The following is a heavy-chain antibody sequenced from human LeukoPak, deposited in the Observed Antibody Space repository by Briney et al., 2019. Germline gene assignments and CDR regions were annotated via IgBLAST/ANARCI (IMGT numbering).Heavy chain of an antibody. CDR2: IYHSGST. D-gene: IGHD3-10*01. CDR1: GGSISSGGYS. CDR3: ARGTYYYGSGSKFDY. J-gene: IGHJ4*02. Sequence: SQTLSLTCAVSGGSISSGGYSWSWIRQPPGKGLEGIGYIYHSGSTYYNPSLKSRVTISVDRSKNQFSLKLSSVTAADTAVYYCARGTYYYGSGSKFDYWGQGTLVTVSS. V-gene: IGHV4-30-2*01.